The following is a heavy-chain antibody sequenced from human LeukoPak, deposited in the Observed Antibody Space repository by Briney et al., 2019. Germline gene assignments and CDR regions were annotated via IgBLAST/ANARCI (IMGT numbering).Heavy chain of an antibody. CDR3: ASANSGSYLRFDY. CDR2: VYYSGST. J-gene: IGHJ4*02. V-gene: IGHV4-38-2*01. CDR1: DYSISSGDY. Sequence: SETLSLTCAVSDYSISSGDYWGWIRQPPGKGLEWIGSVYYSGSTHYSPSLKNRVTISVDTSKNQFSLKLRSVTAADTALYYCASANSGSYLRFDYWGQGTLVTVSS. D-gene: IGHD1-26*01.